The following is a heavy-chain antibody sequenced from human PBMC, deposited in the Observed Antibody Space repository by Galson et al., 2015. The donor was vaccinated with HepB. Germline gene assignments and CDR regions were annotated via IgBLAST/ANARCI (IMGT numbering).Heavy chain of an antibody. Sequence: SLRLSCAASGFTFSSYGMHWVRQAPGKGPEWVAVIWYDGSNKYYAGSVRGRFTISRDNSKDTLYLQMHSLRAEDTAVYYCARDQRRGFCSGGTCYRWYFQDWGQGSLVNVSS. CDR3: ARDQRRGFCSGGTCYRWYFQD. CDR1: GFTFSSYG. V-gene: IGHV3-33*01. CDR2: IWYDGSNK. J-gene: IGHJ1*01. D-gene: IGHD2-15*01.